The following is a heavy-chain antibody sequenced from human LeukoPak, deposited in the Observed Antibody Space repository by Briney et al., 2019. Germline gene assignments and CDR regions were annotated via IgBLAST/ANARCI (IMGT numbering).Heavy chain of an antibody. D-gene: IGHD5-24*01. V-gene: IGHV1-69*05. J-gene: IGHJ5*01. CDR1: GGTFSRYG. CDR3: ARGDGYGYNWFDS. CDR2: IIPIFGTA. Sequence: LVKVSCKAFGGTFSRYGFSWVRQAPGQGLEWMGRIIPIFGTANYAQKFQGRVTITTDEFTSTAYMELSSLRYDDTAVYYCARGDGYGYNWFDSWGQGTLVTVSS.